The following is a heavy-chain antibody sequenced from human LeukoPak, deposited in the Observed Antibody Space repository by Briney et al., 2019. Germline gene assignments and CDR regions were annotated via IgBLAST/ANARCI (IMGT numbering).Heavy chain of an antibody. V-gene: IGHV3-30*04. CDR2: ISDDGSNK. D-gene: IGHD6-13*01. CDR1: GFTFSSYA. CDR3: ARERIAAVGTGWFDP. J-gene: IGHJ5*02. Sequence: GGSLRLSCVGSGFTFSSYAIHWVRQAPGKGLKWVAVISDDGSNKYYGDSVRGRFTISRDNSKNALYLQMNSLRAEDTAVYYCARERIAAVGTGWFDPWGQGTLVTVSS.